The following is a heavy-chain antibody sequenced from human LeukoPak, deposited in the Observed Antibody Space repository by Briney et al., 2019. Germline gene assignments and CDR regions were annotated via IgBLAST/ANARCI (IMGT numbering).Heavy chain of an antibody. CDR1: GGSISSGRYY. V-gene: IGHV4-39*07. Sequence: SQTLSLTCTVSGGSISSGRYYWSWIRQPPGKGLEWIGEINHSGSTNYNPSLKSRVTISVDTSKNQFSLKLSSVTAADTAVYYCARGGYYYDSSGYSLWFDPWGQGTLVTVSS. J-gene: IGHJ5*02. CDR3: ARGGYYYDSSGYSLWFDP. D-gene: IGHD3-22*01. CDR2: INHSGST.